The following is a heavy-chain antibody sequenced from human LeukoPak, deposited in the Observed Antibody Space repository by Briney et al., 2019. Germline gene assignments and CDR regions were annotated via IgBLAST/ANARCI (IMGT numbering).Heavy chain of an antibody. CDR1: GFTFSSYG. D-gene: IGHD3-10*01. CDR3: ARDGYYYGSGRNGMDV. Sequence: PGGSLRLSCAASGFTFSSYGMNWVRQAPGKGLEWVSYISSSSSTIYYADSVKGRFTISRDNAKNSLYLQMNSLRAEDTAVYYCARDGYYYGSGRNGMDVWGQGTTVTVSS. V-gene: IGHV3-48*01. CDR2: ISSSSSTI. J-gene: IGHJ6*02.